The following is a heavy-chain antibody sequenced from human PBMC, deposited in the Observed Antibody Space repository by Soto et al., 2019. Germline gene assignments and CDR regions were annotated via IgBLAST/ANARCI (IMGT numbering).Heavy chain of an antibody. V-gene: IGHV1-18*01. CDR3: ARAESYTTSWYAMDV. D-gene: IGHD2-2*02. J-gene: IGHJ6*02. CDR2: ISGLNGDT. Sequence: QVQLVQSGAEVKQPGASVKVSCKASGYSFRNYGFIWVRQAPGQGLEWMGWISGLNGDTNYARSLQGRATMMTDTSTATVYMELGNLRSDDTAVYYCARAESYTTSWYAMDVWGQGTAVTV. CDR1: GYSFRNYG.